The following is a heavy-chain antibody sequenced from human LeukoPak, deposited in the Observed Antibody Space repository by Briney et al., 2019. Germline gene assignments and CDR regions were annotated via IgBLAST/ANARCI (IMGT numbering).Heavy chain of an antibody. CDR1: GFTFSSYW. D-gene: IGHD5-18*01. V-gene: IGHV3-9*01. Sequence: GGSLRLSCAASGFTFSSYWMSWVRQAPGKGLEWVSGISWNSGSIGYADSVKGRFTISRDNAKNSLYLQMNSLRAEDTALYYCAKVVDTAMSSNYFDHWGQGTLVTVSS. CDR3: AKVVDTAMSSNYFDH. J-gene: IGHJ4*02. CDR2: ISWNSGSI.